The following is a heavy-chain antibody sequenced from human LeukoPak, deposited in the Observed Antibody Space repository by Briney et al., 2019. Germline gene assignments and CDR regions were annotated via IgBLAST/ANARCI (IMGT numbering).Heavy chain of an antibody. CDR1: GFTFSSYW. CDR2: IKQDGSEK. V-gene: IGHV3-7*01. CDR3: ARDPDSMVRGVIIVPDYFDY. Sequence: PGGSLRLSCAASGFTFSSYWMSWVRQAPGKGLEWVANIKQDGSEKYHVDSVKGRFTISRDNAKNSLYLQMNSLRAEDTAVYYCARDPDSMVRGVIIVPDYFDYWGQGTLVTVSS. J-gene: IGHJ4*02. D-gene: IGHD3-10*01.